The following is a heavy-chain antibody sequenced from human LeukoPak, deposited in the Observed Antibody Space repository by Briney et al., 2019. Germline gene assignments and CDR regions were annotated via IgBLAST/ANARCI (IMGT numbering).Heavy chain of an antibody. J-gene: IGHJ4*02. Sequence: GGSLRLSCAASGFTFSGYPIHWVRQAPGKGLEWVAVISYDGSNKYYADSVKGRFTISRDNSKNTLYLQMNSLRAEDTAVYYCARETGSAVGSTDFDYWGQGTLVTVSS. D-gene: IGHD4-17*01. V-gene: IGHV3-30-3*01. CDR1: GFTFSGYP. CDR2: ISYDGSNK. CDR3: ARETGSAVGSTDFDY.